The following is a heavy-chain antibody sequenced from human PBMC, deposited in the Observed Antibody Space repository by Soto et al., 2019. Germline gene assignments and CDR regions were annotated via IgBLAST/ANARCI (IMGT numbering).Heavy chain of an antibody. Sequence: QVQLQESGPGLVKPSQTLSLTCTVSGGSISSGGYYWSWIRQHPGKGLEWIGYIYYSGSTYYNPSLKSRVTISVDTSKNQFSLKLSSVTAADTAVYYCARDRALWFGADDAFDIWGQGTMVTVSS. J-gene: IGHJ3*02. CDR2: IYYSGST. CDR1: GGSISSGGYY. CDR3: ARDRALWFGADDAFDI. D-gene: IGHD3-10*01. V-gene: IGHV4-31*03.